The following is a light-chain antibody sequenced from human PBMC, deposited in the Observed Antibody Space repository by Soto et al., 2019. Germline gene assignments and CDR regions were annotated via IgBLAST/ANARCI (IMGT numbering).Light chain of an antibody. CDR2: GAS. V-gene: IGKV3-15*01. J-gene: IGKJ5*01. CDR3: QQYNNWPPIT. CDR1: QSVSGN. Sequence: EIVMTQSPATLSVSPGERATLSCRASQSVSGNLAWYHQKPGQAPRLLIYGASTRATGIPARFRGSGSGTAFTPTISSLQSEDFAVYYCQQYNNWPPITFGQGTLTEIK.